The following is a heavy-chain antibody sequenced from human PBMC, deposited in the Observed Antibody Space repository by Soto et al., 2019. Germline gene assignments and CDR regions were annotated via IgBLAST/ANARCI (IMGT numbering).Heavy chain of an antibody. V-gene: IGHV2-5*01. CDR2: IYWNDDK. CDR3: ANRIVAYGLGV. CDR1: GISLSISGVA. D-gene: IGHD5-12*01. J-gene: IGHJ6*02. Sequence: SGPTLVNPTQTLTLTCTFSGISLSISGVAVAWIRQPPGKALEWLANIYWNDDKYYSPSLRSRLTISRDTSKKQVVLIMTNMDPVDTATYYCANRIVAYGLGVWGQGTMVTVYS.